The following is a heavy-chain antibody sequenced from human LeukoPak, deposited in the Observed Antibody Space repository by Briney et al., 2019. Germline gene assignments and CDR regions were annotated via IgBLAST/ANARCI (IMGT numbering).Heavy chain of an antibody. CDR3: ARGKKQWLYDPSVRGGKSYYFDY. CDR2: INPNSGGT. Sequence: ASVKVSCKASGYTFTGYYMHWVRQAPGQGLEWMGWINPNSGGTNYAQKFQGRVTMTRDTSISTAYMELSRLRSDDTAVYYRARGKKQWLYDPSVRGGKSYYFDYWGQGTLVTVSS. J-gene: IGHJ4*02. CDR1: GYTFTGYY. V-gene: IGHV1-2*02. D-gene: IGHD6-19*01.